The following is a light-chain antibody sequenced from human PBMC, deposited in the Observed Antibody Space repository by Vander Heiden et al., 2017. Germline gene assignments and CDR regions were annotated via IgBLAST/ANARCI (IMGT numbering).Light chain of an antibody. CDR2: GAS. Sequence: IVMTPSPATLSVSPGERATLSCRASQSVSSNLAWYQQKPGQAPRLLIYGASTRATGIPARFSGSGSGTEFTLTISSLQSEDFAVYYCQQDNNWPGTFGQGTKLEIK. CDR3: QQDNNWPGT. J-gene: IGKJ2*01. V-gene: IGKV3-15*01. CDR1: QSVSSN.